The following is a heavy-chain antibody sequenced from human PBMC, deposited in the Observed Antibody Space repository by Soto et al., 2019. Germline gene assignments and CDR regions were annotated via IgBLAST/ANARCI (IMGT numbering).Heavy chain of an antibody. D-gene: IGHD4-4*01. CDR2: IYHSGST. CDR3: ARGCGSNYCPLDSGYYGMDV. CDR1: GGSISSGGYS. Sequence: PSETLSLTCAVSGGSISSGGYSWSWIRQPPGKGLEWIGYIYHSGSTYYNPSLKSRVTISVDRSKNQFSLKLSSVTAADTAVYYCARGCGSNYCPLDSGYYGMDVWGQGTTVTVSS. J-gene: IGHJ6*02. V-gene: IGHV4-30-2*01.